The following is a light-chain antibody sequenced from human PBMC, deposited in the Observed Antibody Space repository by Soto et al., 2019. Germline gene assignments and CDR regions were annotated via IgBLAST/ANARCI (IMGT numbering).Light chain of an antibody. CDR2: EVS. Sequence: QSALTQPASVSGSPGHSITISCAGPSSDVGGYKYVSWYQQHPGSAPKLLIYEVSNRPSGVSNRFSGSKSGNTASLTISGLHAEDEADYYCNSYTSTYPGVVGTGTKFTVL. CDR3: NSYTSTYPGV. V-gene: IGLV2-14*01. J-gene: IGLJ1*01. CDR1: SSDVGGYKY.